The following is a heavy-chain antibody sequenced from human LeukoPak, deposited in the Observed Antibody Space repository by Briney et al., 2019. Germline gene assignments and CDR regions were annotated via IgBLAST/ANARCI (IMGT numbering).Heavy chain of an antibody. J-gene: IGHJ3*02. D-gene: IGHD3-16*01. V-gene: IGHV4-4*07. CDR3: AGGGTKRGVLGSEGFDI. CDR1: GDSISTYY. Sequence: SETLSLTCTVSGDSISTYYWSWIRQPAGKGLEWIGRIYTSGSTNYNPSLKSRVTISVDTSKNQFSLKLSSVTAADTAVYYCAGGGTKRGVLGSEGFDILGQGTMVTVSS. CDR2: IYTSGST.